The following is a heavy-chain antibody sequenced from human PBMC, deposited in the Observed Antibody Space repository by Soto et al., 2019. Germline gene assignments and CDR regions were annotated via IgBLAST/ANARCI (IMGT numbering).Heavy chain of an antibody. Sequence: LRLSCAASGFTFSNAWMNWVRQAPGKGLEWVGRIKSKTDDETTDYAAPVKGRFTISRDDSKNTVYLQMNSLKTEDTAVYYCTFSWALWYFDYWGQGTLVTVSS. J-gene: IGHJ4*02. V-gene: IGHV3-15*07. D-gene: IGHD7-27*01. CDR3: TFSWALWYFDY. CDR1: GFTFSNAW. CDR2: IKSKTDDETT.